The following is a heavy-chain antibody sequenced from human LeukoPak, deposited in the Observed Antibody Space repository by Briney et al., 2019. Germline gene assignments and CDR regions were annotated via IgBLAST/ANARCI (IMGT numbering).Heavy chain of an antibody. CDR1: GSPFSNYG. CDR2: ISYDGSNE. D-gene: IGHD3-10*01. Sequence: PGRSLRLSCAASGSPFSNYGMHWVRQAPGMGLEWVAVISYDGSNEYYADSVKGRFPISRDNSKNTLYLQMNSLRAEDTAVYYCAGSWFYRDYFEYWGQGTLVTVSS. J-gene: IGHJ4*02. V-gene: IGHV3-30*03. CDR3: AGSWFYRDYFEY.